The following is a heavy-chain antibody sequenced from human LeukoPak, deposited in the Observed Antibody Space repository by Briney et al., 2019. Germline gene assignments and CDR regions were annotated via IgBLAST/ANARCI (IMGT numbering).Heavy chain of an antibody. D-gene: IGHD1-26*01. CDR1: GFTLSNYW. J-gene: IGHJ4*02. CDR2: IKQDGSET. CDR3: ARAFMGV. V-gene: IGHV3-7*04. Sequence: GGSLRLSCATSGFTLSNYWMIWVRQAPGKGLEWVANIKQDGSETYYVDSVKGRFTISRDNAKNSLYLQMNSLRAEDTATYYCARAFMGVWGQGTLVTVSS.